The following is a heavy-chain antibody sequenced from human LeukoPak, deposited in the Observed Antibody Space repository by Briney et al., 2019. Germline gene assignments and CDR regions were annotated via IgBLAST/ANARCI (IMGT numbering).Heavy chain of an antibody. J-gene: IGHJ4*02. V-gene: IGHV3-30*18. CDR3: AKDLGRVGALTRGLYDY. CDR2: ISYDGSNK. Sequence: QAGGSLRLSCAASGFTFSSYGMHWVRQAPGKGLEWVAVISYDGSNKYYADSVKGRFTISRDNSKNTLYLQMNSLRAEDTAVYYCAKDLGRVGALTRGLYDYWGQGTLVTVSS. CDR1: GFTFSSYG. D-gene: IGHD1-26*01.